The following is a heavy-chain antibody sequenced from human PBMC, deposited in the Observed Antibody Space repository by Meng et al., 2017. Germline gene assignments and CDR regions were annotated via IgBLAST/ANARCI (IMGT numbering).Heavy chain of an antibody. CDR2: IYPGDSDT. CDR1: GYSFTSYW. J-gene: IGHJ3*02. CDR3: ARRRSYVWGSYRYFAFDI. Sequence: KVSCRGSGYSFTSYWIGWVRQMPGKGLEWMGIIYPGDSDTRYSPSFQGQVTISADKSISTAYLQWSSLKASDTVMYYCARRRSYVWGSYRYFAFDIWGQGTMVTVSS. V-gene: IGHV5-51*01. D-gene: IGHD3-16*02.